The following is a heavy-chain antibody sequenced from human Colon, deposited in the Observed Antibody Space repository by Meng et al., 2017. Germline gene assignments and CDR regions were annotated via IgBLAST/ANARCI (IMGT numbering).Heavy chain of an antibody. CDR1: GGSISSSNY. CDR2: IYLSGSP. CDR3: ARHGGWHFDY. Sequence: QGELQESGPGLVAPSGTLSLTCAVSGGSISSSNYWSWVRQPPGKGLEWIGQIYLSGSPSYNPSLESRVTISVDKSKNQLSLRLTSVTAADTAIYYCARHGGWHFDYWGQGTLVTVSS. V-gene: IGHV4-4*02. D-gene: IGHD6-19*01. J-gene: IGHJ4*02.